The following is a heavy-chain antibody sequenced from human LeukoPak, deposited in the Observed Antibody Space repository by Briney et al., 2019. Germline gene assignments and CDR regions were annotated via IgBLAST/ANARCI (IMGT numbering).Heavy chain of an antibody. CDR2: IKQDGSEK. J-gene: IGHJ4*02. V-gene: IGHV3-7*01. D-gene: IGHD3-3*01. CDR1: GFTFSDYY. Sequence: PGGSLRLSCAASGFTFSDYYMSWIRQAPGKGLEWVANIKQDGSEKYYVDSVKGRFTISRDNAKNSLYLQMNSLRAEDTAVYYCARIFITIFGVNTNGPNDYWGQGTLVTVSS. CDR3: ARIFITIFGVNTNGPNDY.